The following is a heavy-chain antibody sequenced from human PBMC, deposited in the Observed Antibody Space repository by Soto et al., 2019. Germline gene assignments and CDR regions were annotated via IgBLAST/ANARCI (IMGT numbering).Heavy chain of an antibody. J-gene: IGHJ6*03. CDR3: ARDRSSLEYYYYYYMDV. D-gene: IGHD6-13*01. V-gene: IGHV1-18*01. Sequence: ASVKVSCKASGYTFTSYGISWVRQAPGQGLEWMGWISAYNGNTNYAQKLQGRVTMTTDTSTSTAYMELRSLRSDDTAVYYCARDRSSLEYYYYYYMDVWGKGTTDT. CDR1: GYTFTSYG. CDR2: ISAYNGNT.